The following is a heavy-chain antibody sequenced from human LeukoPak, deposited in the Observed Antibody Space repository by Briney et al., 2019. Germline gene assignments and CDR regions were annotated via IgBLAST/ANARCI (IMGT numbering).Heavy chain of an antibody. V-gene: IGHV3-7*05. D-gene: IGHD1-26*01. CDR2: IQPDGSEN. J-gene: IGHJ6*02. CDR3: ARATNFYYYYGMDV. CDR1: GFTFRRFW. Sequence: PGGSLRLSCAASGFTFRRFWMSWVRQSPGKGLEWVANIQPDGSENYYVDAVKGRFTISRDNAKNSLYLQMNSLRAEDTAVYYCARATNFYYYYGMDVWGQGTTVTVSS.